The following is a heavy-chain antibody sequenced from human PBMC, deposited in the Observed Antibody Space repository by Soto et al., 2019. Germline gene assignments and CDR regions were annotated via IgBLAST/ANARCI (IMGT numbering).Heavy chain of an antibody. Sequence: QVQLVQSGAEVKKPGSSVKVSCKASGGTFSSYAISWVRQAPGQGLEWMGGIIPIFGTANYAQKFQGRVTITADESTSTAYMELSSLRSEDTVVYYCARILVATISDYYYGMDVWGQGTTVTVSS. CDR2: IIPIFGTA. CDR3: ARILVATISDYYYGMDV. V-gene: IGHV1-69*01. D-gene: IGHD5-12*01. J-gene: IGHJ6*02. CDR1: GGTFSSYA.